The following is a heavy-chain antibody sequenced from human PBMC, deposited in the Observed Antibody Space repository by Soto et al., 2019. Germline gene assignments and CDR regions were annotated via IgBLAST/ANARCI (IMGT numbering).Heavy chain of an antibody. D-gene: IGHD2-2*01. CDR2: IYYSGST. CDR1: GGSISSGDYY. CDR3: ARVGAEYCISTSCYGDAFDI. J-gene: IGHJ3*02. Sequence: QVQLQESGPGLVKPSQTLSLTCTVSGGSISSGDYYWSWIRQPPGKGLEWIGYIYYSGSTYYNPSLKSRVTISVDTSKNQFSLKLSSVTAADTAVYYCARVGAEYCISTSCYGDAFDIWGQGTMVTVSS. V-gene: IGHV4-30-4*01.